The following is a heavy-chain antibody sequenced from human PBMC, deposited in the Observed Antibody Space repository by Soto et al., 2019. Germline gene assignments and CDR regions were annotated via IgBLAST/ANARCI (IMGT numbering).Heavy chain of an antibody. D-gene: IGHD7-27*01. CDR1: GVSITSDLDF. CDR3: ASHLRPTNWGGGYFDY. Sequence: SETLSLTCTVSGVSITSDLDFWGWVRQPPGKGLEWIGYIYYDGISYCNPSLKSPVEMSIDSSKNQLSLRLASVTDADTAVYYCASHLRPTNWGGGYFDYWGQGPLVTVSS. J-gene: IGHJ4*02. V-gene: IGHV4-30-4*01. CDR2: IYYDGIS.